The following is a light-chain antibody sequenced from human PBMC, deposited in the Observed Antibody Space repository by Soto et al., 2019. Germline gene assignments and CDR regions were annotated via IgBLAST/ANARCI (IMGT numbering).Light chain of an antibody. CDR1: SSDVGGYNY. CDR3: CSYTRTSNHYF. Sequence: LTQPASVSGSPGQSITISCTGTSSDVGGYNYVSWYQQHPGKAPKLMIYEVSNRPSGVSNRFSGSKSGNTASLTISGLQAEDEADYYCCSYTRTSNHYFFGSGTKVTVL. V-gene: IGLV2-14*01. J-gene: IGLJ1*01. CDR2: EVS.